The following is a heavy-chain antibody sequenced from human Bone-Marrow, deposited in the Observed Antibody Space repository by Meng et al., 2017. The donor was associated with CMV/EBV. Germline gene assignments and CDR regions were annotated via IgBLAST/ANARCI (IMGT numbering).Heavy chain of an antibody. CDR2: ISSSSSYI. J-gene: IGHJ3*02. CDR3: ARMGDLDIVVVPAAIDDAFDI. D-gene: IGHD2-2*03. CDR1: GFTSSSNS. Sequence: GGSLRLSCAASGFTSSSNSMNWVRQAPGKGLEWVSSISSSSSYIYYADSVKGRFTISRDNAKNSLYLQMNSLRAEDTAVYYCARMGDLDIVVVPAAIDDAFDIWGQGTMVTVSS. V-gene: IGHV3-21*01.